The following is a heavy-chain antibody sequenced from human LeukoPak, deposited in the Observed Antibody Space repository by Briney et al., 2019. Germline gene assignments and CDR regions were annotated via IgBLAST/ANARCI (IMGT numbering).Heavy chain of an antibody. CDR1: GFTFSSYS. J-gene: IGHJ4*02. CDR2: ISSSSSYI. V-gene: IGHV3-21*01. Sequence: GGSLRLSCAASGFTFSSYSMNWVRQAPGKGLEWVSSISSSSSYIYYADSVKGRFTISRDNAKNSLYLQMNSLRAEDTAVYYCAREQGYYYDSSGYYSPDYWGQGTLVTVSS. D-gene: IGHD3-22*01. CDR3: AREQGYYYDSSGYYSPDY.